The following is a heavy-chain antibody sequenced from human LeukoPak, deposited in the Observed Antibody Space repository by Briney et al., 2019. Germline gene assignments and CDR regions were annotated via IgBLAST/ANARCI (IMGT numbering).Heavy chain of an antibody. V-gene: IGHV4-39*01. CDR3: AGCQYNSSPDF. D-gene: IGHD6-13*01. J-gene: IGHJ4*02. CDR1: DGSISSSSYY. CDR2: ISYSGST. Sequence: SETLSLTCTVSDGSISSSSYYWGWIRQPPGKGLEWIGSISYSGSTYYNSSLKSRVTISVDTSKNQFSMKLSSVTAADTAVYYCAGCQYNSSPDFWGQGTLVTVSS.